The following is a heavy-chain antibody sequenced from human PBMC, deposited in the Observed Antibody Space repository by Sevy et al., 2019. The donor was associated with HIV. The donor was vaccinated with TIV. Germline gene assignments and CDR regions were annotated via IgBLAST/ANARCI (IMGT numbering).Heavy chain of an antibody. CDR1: GFTFISYA. Sequence: GGSLRLSCAASGFTFISYAMSWVRQAPGKGLEWVSAISGSGGSKYYADSVKGRFTISTDKSKNTLYLKMNSLRAEDTDVYYCAKDERGVDYWGQGTLVTVSS. CDR2: ISGSGGSK. D-gene: IGHD3-10*01. CDR3: AKDERGVDY. J-gene: IGHJ4*02. V-gene: IGHV3-23*01.